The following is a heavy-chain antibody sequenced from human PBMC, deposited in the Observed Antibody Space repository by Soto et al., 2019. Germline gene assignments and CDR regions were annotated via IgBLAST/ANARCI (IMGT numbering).Heavy chain of an antibody. CDR3: ATVFEH. CDR1: GITFSGYW. V-gene: IGHV3-74*01. J-gene: IGHJ4*01. CDR2: VDSDGSGT. Sequence: EVPLVESGGGSVQPGGSLRLSCVASGITFSGYWMHWVRQVPGKGLVWVARVDSDGSGTSYADSVKGRFTISRDNAKNTLYLQMNSLRVEDTAVYYWATVFEHWGQGIPVTVSS.